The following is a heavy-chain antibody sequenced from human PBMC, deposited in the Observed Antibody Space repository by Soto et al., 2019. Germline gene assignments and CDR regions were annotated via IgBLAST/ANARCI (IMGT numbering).Heavy chain of an antibody. Sequence: ASVKVSCKASGYTFTSYGISWVRQAPGQGLEWMGWISAYNGNTNYAQKLQGRVTMTTDTSASTAYMELRSLRSDDTAVYYCAREYGDYYGSGSFLLFDPWGQGTLVTVSS. V-gene: IGHV1-18*01. D-gene: IGHD3-10*01. J-gene: IGHJ5*02. CDR1: GYTFTSYG. CDR2: ISAYNGNT. CDR3: AREYGDYYGSGSFLLFDP.